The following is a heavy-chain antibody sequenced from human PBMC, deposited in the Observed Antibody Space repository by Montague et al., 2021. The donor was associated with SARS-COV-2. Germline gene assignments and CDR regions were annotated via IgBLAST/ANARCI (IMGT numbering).Heavy chain of an antibody. D-gene: IGHD2-2*01. J-gene: IGHJ4*02. Sequence: CAISGDSVSSNIATWNWIRQSPSRGLEWLGRTYYRSKWYNDYAESVKSRITIDPDTSKHQSSLHLNSVTPEDTAVYYCARIPVGSKSYFDFWGQGTLVTVSS. CDR2: TYYRSKWYN. V-gene: IGHV6-1*01. CDR1: GDSVSSNIAT. CDR3: ARIPVGSKSYFDF.